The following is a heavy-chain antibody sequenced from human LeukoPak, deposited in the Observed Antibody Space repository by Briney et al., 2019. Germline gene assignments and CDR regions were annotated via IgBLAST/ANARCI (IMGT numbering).Heavy chain of an antibody. J-gene: IGHJ5*02. Sequence: GGSLRLSCAASGFTVNSNYLSWVRQAPGKGLEWVSVIYSGGSTYYADSVKGRFTISRDNSKNTLYLQMNSLRAEDTAVYYCAKDPSGPRMASWFDPWGQGTLVTVSS. CDR3: AKDPSGPRMASWFDP. V-gene: IGHV3-53*01. CDR2: IYSGGST. CDR1: GFTVNSNY. D-gene: IGHD5-24*01.